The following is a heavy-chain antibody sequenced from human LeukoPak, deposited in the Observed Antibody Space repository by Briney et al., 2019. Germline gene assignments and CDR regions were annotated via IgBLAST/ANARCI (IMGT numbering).Heavy chain of an antibody. D-gene: IGHD3-10*01. CDR3: ARQRGSGSYVRFDP. CDR2: IYTSGST. CDR1: GGSISSYY. Sequence: SETLSLTCTVSGGSISSYYWSWIRQPPGKGLEWIGYIYTSGSTNYNPSLKSRVTISVDTSKNQFSLKLSSVTAADTAVYYCARQRGSGSYVRFDPWGQGTLVTVSS. V-gene: IGHV4-4*09. J-gene: IGHJ5*02.